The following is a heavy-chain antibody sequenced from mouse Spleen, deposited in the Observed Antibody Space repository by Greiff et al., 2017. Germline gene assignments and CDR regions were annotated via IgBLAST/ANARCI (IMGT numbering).Heavy chain of an antibody. D-gene: IGHD1-1*01. Sequence: EVMLVESGGGLVKPGGSLKLSCAASGFTFRSYAMSWVRQTPEKRLEWVATISSGGSYTYYPDSVKGRFTISRDNAKNTLYLQMSSLRSEDTAMYYCARHYYGSSYIFDYWGQGTTLTVSS. CDR1: GFTFRSYA. CDR2: ISSGGSYT. J-gene: IGHJ2*01. V-gene: IGHV5-9-1*01. CDR3: ARHYYGSSYIFDY.